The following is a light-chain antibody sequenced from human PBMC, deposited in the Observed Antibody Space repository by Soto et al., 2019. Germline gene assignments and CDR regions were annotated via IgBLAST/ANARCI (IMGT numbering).Light chain of an antibody. V-gene: IGLV1-47*01. CDR3: APWDHHLRAYV. CDR2: RNN. Sequence: QSVLTQPPSASGTPGQMVSISCSGSTSNIGNHYVFWYQHLPGTAPKLLIFRNNQRPSGVPDRFSGSESGTSASLAISGLRSEDEADYYCAPWDHHLRAYVLGNGTKLTV. J-gene: IGLJ1*01. CDR1: TSNIGNHY.